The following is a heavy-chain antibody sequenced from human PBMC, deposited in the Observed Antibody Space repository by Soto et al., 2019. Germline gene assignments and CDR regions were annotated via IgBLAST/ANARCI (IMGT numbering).Heavy chain of an antibody. V-gene: IGHV3-23*01. CDR2: ISGSGVSK. CDR1: GFIFSSSA. J-gene: IGHJ4*02. CDR3: AKDRSPGATTWNVY. Sequence: GALRLSCVVSGFIFSSSAMDWVRQAPGKGLEWVSTISGSGVSKYYADSVKGRFTISRDNSNNTVSLQMNSLRAEDAAVYYCAKDRSPGATTWNVYWGQGTLVTVSS. D-gene: IGHD1-26*01.